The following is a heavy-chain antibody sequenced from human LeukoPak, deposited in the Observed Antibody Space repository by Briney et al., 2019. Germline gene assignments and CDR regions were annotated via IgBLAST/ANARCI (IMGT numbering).Heavy chain of an antibody. D-gene: IGHD6-19*01. V-gene: IGHV3-30*02. CDR2: IRFDESNK. CDR3: TKIPSAVPGRGFDY. Sequence: GGSLRLSCAASGFTFSSYAMHWVRQAPDKGLEWVAFIRFDESNKYYADSVKGRFTISRDNSKNTLYLQMNSLRAEDTAVYYCTKIPSAVPGRGFDYWGQGTLVTVSS. CDR1: GFTFSSYA. J-gene: IGHJ4*02.